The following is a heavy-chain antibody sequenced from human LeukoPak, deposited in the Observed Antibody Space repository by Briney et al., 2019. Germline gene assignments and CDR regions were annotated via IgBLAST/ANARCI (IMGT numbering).Heavy chain of an antibody. V-gene: IGHV1-18*01. CDR2: ISGYNGNT. CDR1: GYTFTSYG. CDR3: ARDAYTRYSSSSGDAFDI. J-gene: IGHJ3*02. D-gene: IGHD6-6*01. Sequence: AASVKVSCKASGYTFTSYGISWVRQAPGQGLEWMGWISGYNGNTNYAQKLQGRVTMTTDTSTSTAYMELRSLRSDDTAVYYCARDAYTRYSSSSGDAFDIWGQGTMVTVSS.